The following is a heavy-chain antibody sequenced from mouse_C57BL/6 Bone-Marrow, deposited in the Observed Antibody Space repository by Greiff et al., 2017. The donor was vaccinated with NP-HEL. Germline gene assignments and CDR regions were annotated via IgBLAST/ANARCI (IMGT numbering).Heavy chain of an antibody. CDR3: ARGDDYDAY. CDR2: ISYDGSN. Sequence: EVQLQESGPGLVKPSQSLSLTCSVTGYSITSGYYWNWIRQFPGNKLEWMGYISYDGSNNYNPSLKNRISITRDTSKNQFFLKLNSVTTEDTATYYCARGDDYDAYWGQGTLVTVSA. D-gene: IGHD2-4*01. CDR1: GYSITSGYY. V-gene: IGHV3-6*01. J-gene: IGHJ3*01.